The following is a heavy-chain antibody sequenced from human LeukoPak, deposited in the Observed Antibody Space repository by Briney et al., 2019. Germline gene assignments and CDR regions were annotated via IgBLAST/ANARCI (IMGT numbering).Heavy chain of an antibody. Sequence: GGSLRLSCTASGFSFSSHWMHWVRQVPGKGLVWVSHIKSDGTSTSYADSVKGRFTISRDNAKSTLYLQMNSLRAEDMAVYYCARGSDWGPRSALDFWGQGTMVTVSS. D-gene: IGHD7-27*01. J-gene: IGHJ3*01. V-gene: IGHV3-74*01. CDR1: GFSFSSHW. CDR2: IKSDGTST. CDR3: ARGSDWGPRSALDF.